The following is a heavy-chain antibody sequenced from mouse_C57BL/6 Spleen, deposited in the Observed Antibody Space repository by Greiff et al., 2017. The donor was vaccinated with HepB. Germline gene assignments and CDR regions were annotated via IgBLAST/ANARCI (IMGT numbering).Heavy chain of an antibody. D-gene: IGHD3-2*02. J-gene: IGHJ2*01. CDR2: IDPSDSYT. V-gene: IGHV1-50*01. CDR3: ARRDSSGYPSFDY. CDR1: GYTFTSYW. Sequence: VQLQQPGAELVKPGASVKLSCKASGYTFTSYWMQWVKQRPGQGLEWIGEIDPSDSYTNYNQKFKGKDTLTVDTSSSTAYMQLRRLTSEDSAVYYCARRDSSGYPSFDYWGQGTTLTVSS.